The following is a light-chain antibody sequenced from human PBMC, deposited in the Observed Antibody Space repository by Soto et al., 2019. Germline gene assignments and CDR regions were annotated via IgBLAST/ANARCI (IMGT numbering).Light chain of an antibody. Sequence: DIQMTQSPSTPSGSVGDRVTITCRASQTISSWLAWYQQKPGKAPKLLIYKASTLKSGVPSRFSGSGSGTEFTLTISSLQPDDFATYYCQHYNSYSEAFGQGPKVDIK. CDR2: KAS. V-gene: IGKV1-5*03. J-gene: IGKJ1*01. CDR3: QHYNSYSEA. CDR1: QTISSW.